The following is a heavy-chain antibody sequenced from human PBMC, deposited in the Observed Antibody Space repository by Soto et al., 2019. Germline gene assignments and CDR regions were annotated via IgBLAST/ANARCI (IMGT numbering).Heavy chain of an antibody. CDR1: GGSISSGDYY. V-gene: IGHV4-30-4*01. D-gene: IGHD2-2*02. CDR3: ARSPRVPAAIWFDY. Sequence: KPSETLSLTCTVSGGSISSGDYYWSWIRQPPGKGLEWIGYIYYSGSTYYNPSLKSRVTISVDTSKNQFSLKLSSVTAADTAVYYCARSPRVPAAIWFDYWGQGTLVTVSS. J-gene: IGHJ4*02. CDR2: IYYSGST.